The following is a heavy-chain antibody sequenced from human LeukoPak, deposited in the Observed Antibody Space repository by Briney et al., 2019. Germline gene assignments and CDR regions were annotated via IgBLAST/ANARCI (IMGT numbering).Heavy chain of an antibody. V-gene: IGHV3-23*01. CDR3: AKPPPDNYHYYYGMDV. Sequence: GGSLRLSCAASGCTFSNYAMTWVRQAPGKGLEWVSAISGGGGYTSTYYADSVKGRFTISRDNSKNTLYLQMNSLRAEDPAGYYCAKPPPDNYHYYYGMDVWGQGTTVTVSS. CDR1: GCTFSNYA. J-gene: IGHJ6*02. CDR2: ISGGGGYTST.